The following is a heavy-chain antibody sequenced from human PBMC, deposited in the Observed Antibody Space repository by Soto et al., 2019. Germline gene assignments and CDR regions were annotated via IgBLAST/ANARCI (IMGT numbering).Heavy chain of an antibody. CDR2: IWYDGTNK. V-gene: IGHV3-33*01. J-gene: IGHJ6*02. CDR3: ARDYSRYYGMDV. Sequence: PGGSLRLSCAASGFTFSNYGMHWVRQAPSKGLESVAVIWYDGTNKYYADSMKGRFTISRDNSKNTLYLQVNSLRAEDTAVYYCARDYSRYYGMDVWGQGTTVTVSS. CDR1: GFTFSNYG. D-gene: IGHD2-15*01.